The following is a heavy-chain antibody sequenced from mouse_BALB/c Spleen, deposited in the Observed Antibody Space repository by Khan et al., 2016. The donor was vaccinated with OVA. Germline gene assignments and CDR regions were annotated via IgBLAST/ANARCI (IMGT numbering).Heavy chain of an antibody. CDR2: IWSGGST. CDR1: GFSLTTYG. V-gene: IGHV2-2*02. Sequence: QVQLQQSGPGLVQPSQSLSITCTVSGFSLTTYGVHWVRQSPGKGLEWLGVIWSGGSTDYNAAFISRLIIIKDNAKSQVFFKMNSLQANDTAIYXCARNYDYDEGLAYWGQGTLVTVSA. D-gene: IGHD2-4*01. J-gene: IGHJ3*01. CDR3: ARNYDYDEGLAY.